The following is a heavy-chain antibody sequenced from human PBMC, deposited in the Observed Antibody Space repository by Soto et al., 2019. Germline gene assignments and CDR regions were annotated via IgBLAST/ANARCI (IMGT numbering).Heavy chain of an antibody. D-gene: IGHD6-19*01. CDR2: INHSGST. V-gene: IGHV4-34*09. CDR3: AKDRWLVRTSFDY. J-gene: IGHJ4*02. CDR1: GGSFSGYY. Sequence: PSETLSLTCAVYGGSFSGYYWSWIRQPPGKGLEWIGEINHSGSTNYNPSLKSRVTISVDTSKNQFSLKLSSVTAEDTAVYYCAKDRWLVRTSFDYWGQGTLVTVSS.